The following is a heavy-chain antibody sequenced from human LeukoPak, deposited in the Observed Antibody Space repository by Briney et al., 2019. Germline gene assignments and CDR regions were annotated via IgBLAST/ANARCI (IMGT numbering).Heavy chain of an antibody. CDR3: ARDHVGRITIWNFDP. Sequence: SVKVSCKASGGTFSSYAISWVRQAHGQWLEWMGRIIPIFGTANYAQKFQGRVTITTDKSTSTAYMELSSLRSEDTAVYYCARDHVGRITIWNFDPWGQGTLVTVSS. D-gene: IGHD3-9*01. J-gene: IGHJ5*02. CDR2: IIPIFGTA. V-gene: IGHV1-69*05. CDR1: GGTFSSYA.